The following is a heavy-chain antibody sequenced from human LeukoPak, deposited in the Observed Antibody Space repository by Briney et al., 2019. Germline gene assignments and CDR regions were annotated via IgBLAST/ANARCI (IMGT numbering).Heavy chain of an antibody. D-gene: IGHD6-13*01. Sequence: PGRSLRLSCAASGFTFSSYSMNWVRQAPGKGLEWVSSISSSSSSIYYADSVKGRFTISRDNAKNSLYLQMNSLRSEDTAVYYCARQRARIAAAEIDSWGQGTLVTVSS. V-gene: IGHV3-21*01. CDR3: ARQRARIAAAEIDS. CDR1: GFTFSSYS. CDR2: ISSSSSSI. J-gene: IGHJ4*02.